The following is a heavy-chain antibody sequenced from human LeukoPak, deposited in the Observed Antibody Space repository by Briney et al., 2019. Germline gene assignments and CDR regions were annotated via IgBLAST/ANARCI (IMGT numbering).Heavy chain of an antibody. Sequence: PGGSLRLSCAASGFTFSSYGMHWVRQAPGKGVEWVAVISYDGSNKYYADSVKGRFTISRDNSKNTLYLQINSLRAEDTAVYYCAKDGGKLGTPDYAFDIWGQGTMVTVSS. CDR2: ISYDGSNK. CDR1: GFTFSSYG. V-gene: IGHV3-30*18. J-gene: IGHJ3*02. D-gene: IGHD7-27*01. CDR3: AKDGGKLGTPDYAFDI.